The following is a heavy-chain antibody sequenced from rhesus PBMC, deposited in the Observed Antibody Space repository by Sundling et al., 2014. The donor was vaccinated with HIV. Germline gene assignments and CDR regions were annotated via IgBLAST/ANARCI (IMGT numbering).Heavy chain of an antibody. CDR3: SRDGGYYNGGYYSVYYGLDS. D-gene: IGHD3-16*01. CDR2: IGRKPYGGTT. Sequence: EVQLVESGGGLVQPGGSLRLSCAASGFTFSNYAMDWVRQAPGKGLEWVGFIGRKPYGGTTEYAASVKGRFTISRDDSKNTAYLQMSSLKTEDTAVYYCSRDGGYYNGGYYSVYYGLDSWGQGVVVTVSS. V-gene: IGHV3-153*02. J-gene: IGHJ6*01. CDR1: GFTFSNYA.